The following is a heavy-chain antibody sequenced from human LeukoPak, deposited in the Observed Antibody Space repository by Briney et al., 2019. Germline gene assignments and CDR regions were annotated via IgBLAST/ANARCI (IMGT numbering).Heavy chain of an antibody. D-gene: IGHD3/OR15-3a*01. CDR3: ARQTGSGLIILP. J-gene: IGHJ4*02. CDR1: GGSISSSSYY. V-gene: IGHV4-39*01. CDR2: IYYSGNT. Sequence: PSETLSLTCTVSGGSISSSSYYWGWIRQPPGKGLEWIGSIYYSGNTYYNASLKSRVTISVDTSKNQFSLKLTSVTAADTAVYYCARQTGSGLIILPGGQGTLVTVSP.